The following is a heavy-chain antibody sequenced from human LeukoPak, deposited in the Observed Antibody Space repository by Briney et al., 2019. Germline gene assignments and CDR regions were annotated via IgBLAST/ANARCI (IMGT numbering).Heavy chain of an antibody. J-gene: IGHJ5*02. CDR3: ARGNYYYDSSGYSSRFDP. D-gene: IGHD3-22*01. CDR2: IYYSGST. V-gene: IGHV4-59*01. Sequence: SETLSLTRTVSGGSISSYYWSWIRQPPGKGLEWIGYIYYSGSTNYNPSLKSRVTISVDTSKNQFSLKLSSVTAADTAVYYCARGNYYYDSSGYSSRFDPWGQGTLVTVSS. CDR1: GGSISSYY.